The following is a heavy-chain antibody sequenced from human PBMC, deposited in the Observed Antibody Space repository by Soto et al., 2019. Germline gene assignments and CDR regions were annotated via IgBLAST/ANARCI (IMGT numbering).Heavy chain of an antibody. CDR2: INHSGST. J-gene: IGHJ4*02. Sequence: SETLSLTCAVYGGSFSGYYWSWIRQPPGKGLEWIGEINHSGSTTYNPSLKSRVTISVDTSKNQFSLKLSSVTAADTAVYYCSRAQSIAARPGGFDYWGQGTLVTVSS. CDR1: GGSFSGYY. V-gene: IGHV4-34*01. D-gene: IGHD6-6*01. CDR3: SRAQSIAARPGGFDY.